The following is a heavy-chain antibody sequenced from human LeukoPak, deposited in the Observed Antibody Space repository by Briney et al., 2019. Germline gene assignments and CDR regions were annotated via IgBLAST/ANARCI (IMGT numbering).Heavy chain of an antibody. CDR2: ISYSGTT. D-gene: IGHD3-22*01. V-gene: IGHV4-59*01. Sequence: SETLSLTCSVSGGSLNNYYWSWIRQPPGKGLEWIGYISYSGTTNYNPTLKSRVTLSVDTSKFSLQLSSVTAADTAVYYCARDQYYYYSTSNYRGLDYWGRGLLVTVSS. J-gene: IGHJ4*02. CDR3: ARDQYYYYSTSNYRGLDY. CDR1: GGSLNNYY.